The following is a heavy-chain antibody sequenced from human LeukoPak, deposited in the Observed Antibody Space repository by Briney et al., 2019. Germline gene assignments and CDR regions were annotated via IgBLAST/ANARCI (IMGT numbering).Heavy chain of an antibody. J-gene: IGHJ4*02. CDR3: ARDGGMIAAGPFDY. CDR2: ISAYNGNT. D-gene: IGHD6-13*01. V-gene: IGHV1-18*04. Sequence: ASVKVSCKASGYTLTSYGISWVRQAPGQGLEWMGWISAYNGNTNYAQKLQGRVTMTTDTSTSTAYTELRSLRSDDTAVYYCARDGGMIAAGPFDYWGQGTLVTVSS. CDR1: GYTLTSYG.